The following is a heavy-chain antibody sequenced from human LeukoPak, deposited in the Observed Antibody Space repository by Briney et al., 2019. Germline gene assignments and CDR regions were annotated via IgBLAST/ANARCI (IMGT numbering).Heavy chain of an antibody. V-gene: IGHV3-23*01. Sequence: GGSLRLSCAASGFTFSSYAMSWVRQAPGKGLEWVSIISGSGGSTYYTDSVKGRFTISRDSSKNTLYLQMNSLRAEDTAVYYCAKLRDYDFWTGYHRYLDYWGQGTLVTVSS. J-gene: IGHJ4*02. CDR2: ISGSGGST. CDR1: GFTFSSYA. D-gene: IGHD3-3*01. CDR3: AKLRDYDFWTGYHRYLDY.